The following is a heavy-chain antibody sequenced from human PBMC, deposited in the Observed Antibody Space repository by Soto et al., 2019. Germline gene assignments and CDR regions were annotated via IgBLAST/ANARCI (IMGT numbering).Heavy chain of an antibody. V-gene: IGHV3-30-3*02. CDR3: AKSRNYDYYYGMDG. Sequence: ESGGGVVQPGRSLRLSCAASGFTFSSYAMHWVRQAPGKGLEWVAVISYDGSNKYYADSVKGRFTISRDNSKNTLYLQMNSLRAEDTAVYYCAKSRNYDYYYGMDGGGHGTTVTVAS. D-gene: IGHD1-1*01. CDR2: ISYDGSNK. CDR1: GFTFSSYA. J-gene: IGHJ6*02.